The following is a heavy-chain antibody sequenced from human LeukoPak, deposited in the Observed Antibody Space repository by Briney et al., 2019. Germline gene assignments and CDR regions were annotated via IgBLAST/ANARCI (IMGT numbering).Heavy chain of an antibody. J-gene: IGHJ2*01. CDR3: ARGRLTCSGGSCYSWYFDL. Sequence: GGSLRLSCAASGFTFSSYSMNWVRQAPGKGLEWVSIISSSGTSIYYADSVKGRLTISRDNAKNSLYLQMNSLRDEDTAVYYCARGRLTCSGGSCYSWYFDLWVRGTLVTVSS. D-gene: IGHD2-15*01. CDR2: ISSSGTSI. V-gene: IGHV3-48*02. CDR1: GFTFSSYS.